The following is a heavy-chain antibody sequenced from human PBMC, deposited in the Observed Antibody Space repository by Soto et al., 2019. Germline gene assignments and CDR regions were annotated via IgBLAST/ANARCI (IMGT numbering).Heavy chain of an antibody. J-gene: IGHJ5*02. CDR2: IYYGGST. CDR1: GGSISSYY. CDR3: ARSLYSGSYTTGSAP. D-gene: IGHD1-26*01. V-gene: IGHV4-59*01. Sequence: SETLCLTCTVAGGSISSYYWSWIRQRPGKGLEYIGYIYYGGSTNYNPSPKSRVTISVDTSKKQFSLKLSSVTAADTAVYYCARSLYSGSYTTGSAPWGQGTLVPVSP.